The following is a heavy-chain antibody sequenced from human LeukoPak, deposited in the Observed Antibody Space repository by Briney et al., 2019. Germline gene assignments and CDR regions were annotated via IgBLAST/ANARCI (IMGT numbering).Heavy chain of an antibody. CDR1: GGSISSSSYY. Sequence: SETLSLTCTVSGGSISSSSYYWGWIRQPPGKGLEWIGSIYYSGSTYYNPSLKSRVTISVDTSKNQFSLKLSSVTAADTAVYYCAGVRGYDSSGYYYGAFDIWGQGTMVTVSS. CDR3: AGVRGYDSSGYYYGAFDI. V-gene: IGHV4-39*07. J-gene: IGHJ3*02. D-gene: IGHD3-22*01. CDR2: IYYSGST.